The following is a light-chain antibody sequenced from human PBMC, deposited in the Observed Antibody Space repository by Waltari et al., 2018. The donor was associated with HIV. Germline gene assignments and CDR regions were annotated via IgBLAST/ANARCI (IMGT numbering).Light chain of an antibody. CDR3: QSYDTIVGGFYV. CDR1: SSSLGTNYD. Sequence: QSVLTQPPSVSGAPGQRVTISCSGSSSSLGTNYDVHWYQQLPRAAPKLLIYGDYNRPSGVPDRFSASRSGTSASLAITGLQPEDEADYYCQSYDTIVGGFYVFGTGTKVTV. CDR2: GDY. J-gene: IGLJ1*01. V-gene: IGLV1-40*01.